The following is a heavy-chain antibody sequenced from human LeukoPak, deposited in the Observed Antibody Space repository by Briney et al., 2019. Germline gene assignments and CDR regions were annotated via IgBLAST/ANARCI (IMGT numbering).Heavy chain of an antibody. J-gene: IGHJ6*03. CDR2: IYHSGGT. D-gene: IGHD2-2*01. CDR1: GYSIRSGYY. V-gene: IGHV4-38-2*02. CDR3: ARDRVVVPNYYYYMDV. Sequence: SETLSLTCTVSGYSIRSGYYWGWIRQPPGKGLEWIGSIYHSGGTYYNPSLKSRVTISVDTSKNQFSLKLSSVTAADTAVYYCARDRVVVPNYYYYMDVWGKGTTVTVSS.